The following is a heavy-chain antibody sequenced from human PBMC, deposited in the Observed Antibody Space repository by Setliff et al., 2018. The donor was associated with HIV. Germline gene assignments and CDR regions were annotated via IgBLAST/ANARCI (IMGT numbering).Heavy chain of an antibody. CDR2: INPNSGGT. Sequence: ASVKVSCKASGYTFTGYYMHWVRQAPGQGLEWMGWINPNSGGTNYAQKFQGRVTMTRDTSISTAYMELSRLRSDDTAVYNCARDLDIVVVVAATEYGMDVWGQGTTVTVSS. D-gene: IGHD2-15*01. J-gene: IGHJ6*02. CDR3: ARDLDIVVVVAATEYGMDV. CDR1: GYTFTGYY. V-gene: IGHV1-2*02.